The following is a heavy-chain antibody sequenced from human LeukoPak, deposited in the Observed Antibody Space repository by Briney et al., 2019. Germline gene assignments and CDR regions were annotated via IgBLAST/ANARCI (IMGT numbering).Heavy chain of an antibody. J-gene: IGHJ4*02. CDR3: ARGNPTNYGAYLYYFDY. CDR1: GYTFTTYY. D-gene: IGHD4-17*01. CDR2: INPNGGST. Sequence: ASVRISCTASGYTFTTYYMHWVRQAPGQGLEWMGIINPNGGSTSYAQKFQDRVTMTRDTSTSTLYMELSSLRSEDTAVYYCARGNPTNYGAYLYYFDYWGQGTLVTVSS. V-gene: IGHV1-46*01.